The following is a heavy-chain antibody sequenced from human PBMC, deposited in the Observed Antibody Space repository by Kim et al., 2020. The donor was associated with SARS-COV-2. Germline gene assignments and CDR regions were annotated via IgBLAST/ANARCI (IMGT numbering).Heavy chain of an antibody. CDR1: GFTFSDYY. Sequence: GGSLRLSCAASGFTFSDYYMSWIRQAPGKGLEWVSYISSSGSTIYYADSVKGRFTISRDNAKNSLYLQMNSLRAEDTAVYYCARDPLEEDIVATISYFDYWGQGTLVTVSS. CDR2: ISSSGSTI. CDR3: ARDPLEEDIVATISYFDY. D-gene: IGHD5-12*01. J-gene: IGHJ4*02. V-gene: IGHV3-11*01.